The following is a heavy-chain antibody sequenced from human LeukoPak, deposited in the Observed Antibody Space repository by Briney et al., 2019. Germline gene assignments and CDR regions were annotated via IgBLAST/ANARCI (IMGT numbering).Heavy chain of an antibody. J-gene: IGHJ4*02. CDR3: AIRRDFDY. Sequence: PGGSLRLSCAASGFTLSTYSMNWVRQAPGKGLEWVSYISSSGNTIYYADSVKGRFTISRDNAKNSLFLQMNSLRAEDTAVYYCAIRRDFDYWGQENLVAVSP. CDR1: GFTLSTYS. CDR2: ISSSGNTI. V-gene: IGHV3-48*04.